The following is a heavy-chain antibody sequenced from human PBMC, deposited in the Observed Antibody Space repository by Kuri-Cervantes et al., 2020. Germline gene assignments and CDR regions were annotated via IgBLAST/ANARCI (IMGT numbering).Heavy chain of an antibody. J-gene: IGHJ4*02. D-gene: IGHD3-10*01. CDR1: GFTFSDYY. Sequence: GESLRLSCAASGFTFSDYYMSWIRQAPGKGLEWVANIKQDGSEKYYVDSVKGRFTISRDNAKNSMYLQMNSLRGEDTAVYYCVRVGGSSAHFDYWGQGTLVTVSS. CDR3: VRVGGSSAHFDY. V-gene: IGHV3-7*01. CDR2: IKQDGSEK.